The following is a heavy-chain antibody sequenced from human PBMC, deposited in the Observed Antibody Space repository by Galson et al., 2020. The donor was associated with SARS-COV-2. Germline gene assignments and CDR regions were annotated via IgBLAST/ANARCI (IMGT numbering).Heavy chain of an antibody. CDR2: ISESGDST. CDR3: VKGRDGNSYYES. V-gene: IGHV3-23*01. Sequence: GESLKISCAASGFIFSNHAMSWVRQAPGKGLDWVSRISESGDSTQYAESVKGRFTISRDNFRNTVFLQMNSLGAEDTAMYYCVKGRDGNSYYESWGHGTLVTVSS. D-gene: IGHD3-10*01. CDR1: GFIFSNHA. J-gene: IGHJ4*01.